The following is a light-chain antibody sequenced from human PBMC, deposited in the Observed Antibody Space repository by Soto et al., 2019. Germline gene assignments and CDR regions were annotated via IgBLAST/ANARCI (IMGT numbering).Light chain of an antibody. J-gene: IGLJ3*02. CDR2: EVS. Sequence: QSVLTQPPCASGSPGQSVTISCTGTSSDVGGYNYVSWYQQHPGKAPKLMIYEVSKRPSGVPDRFSGSKSGNTASLTVSGLEAEDEADYYCSSYAGTNNVVFGGGTQLTVL. V-gene: IGLV2-8*01. CDR1: SSDVGGYNY. CDR3: SSYAGTNNVV.